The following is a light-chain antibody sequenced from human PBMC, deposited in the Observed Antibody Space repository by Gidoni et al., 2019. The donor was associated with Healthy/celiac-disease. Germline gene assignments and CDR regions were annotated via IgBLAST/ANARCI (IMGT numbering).Light chain of an antibody. V-gene: IGKV3-20*01. CDR2: GAA. Sequence: EIVLTQSPGTLSLSPGERATLSCRASQSVSSSYLAWYQQKPGQATRLLIYGAASRATGIPDRFSGSGYGTDFTLTISRLEPEDFAVYYCQQYGSSPPYTFGQGTKLEIK. CDR3: QQYGSSPPYT. J-gene: IGKJ2*01. CDR1: QSVSSSY.